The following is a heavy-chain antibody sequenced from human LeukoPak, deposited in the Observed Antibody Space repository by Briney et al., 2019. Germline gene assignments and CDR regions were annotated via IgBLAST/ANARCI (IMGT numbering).Heavy chain of an antibody. CDR2: IYYSGST. V-gene: IGHV4-30-4*01. Sequence: SETLSLTYTVSGGSISSGDYYWSWIRQPPGKGLEWIGYIYYSGSTYYNPSLKSRVTISVDTSKNQFSLKLSSVTAADTAVYYCARGDMIVVVDYWGQGTLVTVSS. CDR3: ARGDMIVVVDY. D-gene: IGHD3-22*01. J-gene: IGHJ4*02. CDR1: GGSISSGDYY.